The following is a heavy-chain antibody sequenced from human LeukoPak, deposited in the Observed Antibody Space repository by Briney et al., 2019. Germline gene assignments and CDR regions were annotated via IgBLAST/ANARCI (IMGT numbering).Heavy chain of an antibody. V-gene: IGHV3-11*05. CDR3: ARVYYDILTSPYYFDY. CDR1: GFTFSDYY. J-gene: IGHJ4*02. Sequence: GGSLRLSCAASGFTFSDYYMSWIRQAPGKGLEWVSYISSSSNYTNYADSVKGRFTISRDNAKNSLYLQKNSLRAEDTAVYYCARVYYDILTSPYYFDYWGQGTLVTVSS. D-gene: IGHD3-9*01. CDR2: ISSSSNYT.